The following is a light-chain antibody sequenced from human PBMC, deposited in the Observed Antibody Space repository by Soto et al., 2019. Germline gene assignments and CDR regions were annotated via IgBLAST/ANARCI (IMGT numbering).Light chain of an antibody. CDR3: QQYGSSPRT. CDR1: QSVTSTH. CDR2: GAS. V-gene: IGKV3-20*01. J-gene: IGKJ1*01. Sequence: EIVMTQSPATLSVSPGERATLSCRASQSVTSTHLAWYQQKPGQAPRLLIYGASIRATGIPDRFSGSGSGTDFTLTITRLEPEDFAVYYCQQYGSSPRTFGQGTKVDIK.